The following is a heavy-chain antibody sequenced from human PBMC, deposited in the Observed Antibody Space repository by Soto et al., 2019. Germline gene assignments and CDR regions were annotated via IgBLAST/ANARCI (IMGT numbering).Heavy chain of an antibody. J-gene: IGHJ4*02. CDR2: IIPILGIA. CDR3: ARSLAAAGKGFDY. CDR1: GGTFSSYT. Sequence: QVQLVQPGAEVKKPGSSVKVSCKASGGTFSSYTISWVRQAPGQGLEWMGRIIPILGIANYAQKFQGRVTITADKSTSTAYMELSSLRSEDTAVYYCARSLAAAGKGFDYWGQGTLVTVSS. V-gene: IGHV1-69*02. D-gene: IGHD6-13*01.